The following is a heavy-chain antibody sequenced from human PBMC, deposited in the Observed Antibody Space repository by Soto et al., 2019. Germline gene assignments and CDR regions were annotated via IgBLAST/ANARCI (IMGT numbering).Heavy chain of an antibody. D-gene: IGHD3-10*01. J-gene: IGHJ4*02. Sequence: QITLKESGPTLVKPTQTLTLACSCSGVSLTSRGVVLGWVRQPPGKALEWLGHIYWDDSRDYSPSLTNRLTITRDTSKDQVVLTMTNMDPIDTGTYFCALSGGTLVPPTRVRSVPFDFWGQGTLVTVSS. CDR3: ALSGGTLVPPTRVRSVPFDF. CDR2: IYWDDSR. V-gene: IGHV2-5*02. CDR1: GVSLTSRGVV.